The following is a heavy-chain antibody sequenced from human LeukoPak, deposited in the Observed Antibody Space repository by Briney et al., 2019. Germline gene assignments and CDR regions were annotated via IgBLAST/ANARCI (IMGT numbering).Heavy chain of an antibody. J-gene: IGHJ4*02. Sequence: GRSLRFSCAASGFTFSTYGMHWVRQTPGKGLEWVAVISYDGSDKYYADSVKGRFTISRDNSKNTLYLQMNSLRAEDTAVYYCARTYYYGSGSCFDSWGQGTLLTVSS. D-gene: IGHD3-10*01. CDR3: ARTYYYGSGSCFDS. V-gene: IGHV3-30*03. CDR2: ISYDGSDK. CDR1: GFTFSTYG.